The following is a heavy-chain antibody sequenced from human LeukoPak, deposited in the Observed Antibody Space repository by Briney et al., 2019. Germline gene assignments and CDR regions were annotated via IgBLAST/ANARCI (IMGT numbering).Heavy chain of an antibody. CDR3: ARDRPSNRYCSSTSCYSANGY. Sequence: GGSLRLSCAASGFTFSSYSMNWVRQAPGKGLEWVSSISSSSYIYYADSVKGRFTISRDNAKNSLYLQMNSLRAEDTAVYYCARDRPSNRYCSSTSCYSANGYWGQGTLVTVSS. CDR1: GFTFSSYS. J-gene: IGHJ4*02. V-gene: IGHV3-21*01. CDR2: ISSSSYI. D-gene: IGHD2-2*01.